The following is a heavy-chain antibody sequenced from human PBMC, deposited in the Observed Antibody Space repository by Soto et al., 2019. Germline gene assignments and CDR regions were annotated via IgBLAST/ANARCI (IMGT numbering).Heavy chain of an antibody. CDR3: ARGGSRPY. J-gene: IGHJ4*02. D-gene: IGHD3-16*01. Sequence: ASVKVSCKASGSKFTEYGVNWVRQAPGEGHEWMGWISPYSANTRYAENFQGRVSMTTDTFTTTAYMELRGLRSDDTAVYYCARGGSRPYWGQGALVTVSS. CDR2: ISPYSANT. V-gene: IGHV1-18*04. CDR1: GSKFTEYG.